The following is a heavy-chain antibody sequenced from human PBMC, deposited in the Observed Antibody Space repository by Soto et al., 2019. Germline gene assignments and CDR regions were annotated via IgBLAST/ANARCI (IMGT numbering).Heavy chain of an antibody. J-gene: IGHJ5*02. V-gene: IGHV2-5*02. CDR1: GVSLSTSGAG. CDR2: IYWDDVQ. D-gene: IGHD2-2*01. Sequence: QITLRESGPALVKPTQTLTLTCTFSGVSLSTSGAGVAWIRQPPGRALEWLALIYWDDVQRYSPSLKTRLTITKDTSKKQVVLTMTNMDPVDTATYYCVSCQSISEGVTQNRFHPWGQGALVTVSS. CDR3: VSCQSISEGVTQNRFHP.